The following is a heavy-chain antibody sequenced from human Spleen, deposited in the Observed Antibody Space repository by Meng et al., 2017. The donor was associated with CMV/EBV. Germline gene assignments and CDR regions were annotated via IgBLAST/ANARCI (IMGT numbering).Heavy chain of an antibody. V-gene: IGHV3-30*02. CDR2: IRYDGNNK. CDR1: GFIFSSYG. D-gene: IGHD1-14*01. CDR3: AKDLAGIDY. Sequence: QVQLVESGXGVVQHGGXLRLSCAASGFIFSSYGMHWVRQAPGKGLEWVAFIRYDGNNKDYADAVKGRFTISRDNSKNTLYLQMNSLRAEDTAVYYCAKDLAGIDYWGQGTLVTVSS. J-gene: IGHJ4*02.